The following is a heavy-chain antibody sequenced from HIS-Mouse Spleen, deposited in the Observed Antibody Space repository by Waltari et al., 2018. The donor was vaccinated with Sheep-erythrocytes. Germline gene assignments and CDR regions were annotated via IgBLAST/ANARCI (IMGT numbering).Heavy chain of an antibody. CDR2: ISSSSSYI. D-gene: IGHD3-10*01. V-gene: IGHV3-21*01. Sequence: EVQLVESGGGLVKPGGSLRLSCAASGFTFSIYSMNWFRKAPGKGLEWVSSISSSSSYIDYADSVKGRFTIARDNAKNSLYLQMNSLRAEDTAVYYCARDRAAMFDYWGQGTLVTVSS. CDR3: ARDRAAMFDY. CDR1: GFTFSIYS. J-gene: IGHJ4*02.